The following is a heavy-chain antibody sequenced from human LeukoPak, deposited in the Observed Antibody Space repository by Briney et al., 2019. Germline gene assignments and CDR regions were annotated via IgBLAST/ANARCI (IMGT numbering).Heavy chain of an antibody. D-gene: IGHD3-3*01. CDR3: ARTRITIFGVAPHFDY. Sequence: ASVKVSCKASGYTFTGYYMHWVRQAPGQGLEWMGWINPNSGGTNYAQKFQGRVTMTRDTSFSTAYMELSRLRSDDTAVYYCARTRITIFGVAPHFDYWGQGTLVTVSS. J-gene: IGHJ4*02. CDR2: INPNSGGT. CDR1: GYTFTGYY. V-gene: IGHV1-2*02.